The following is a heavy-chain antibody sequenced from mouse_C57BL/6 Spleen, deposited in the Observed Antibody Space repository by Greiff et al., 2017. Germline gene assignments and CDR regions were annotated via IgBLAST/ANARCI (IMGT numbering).Heavy chain of an antibody. Sequence: QVQLQQPGAELVMPGASVKLSCKASGYTFTSYWMHWVKQRPGQGLEWIGEIDPYDSYTNYNQKFKGKSTLTVDKSSSTAYMQLSSLTSEDSAVYYCAGYRYFDVWGTGTTVTVSS. CDR1: GYTFTSYW. CDR3: AGYRYFDV. CDR2: IDPYDSYT. V-gene: IGHV1-69*01. J-gene: IGHJ1*03.